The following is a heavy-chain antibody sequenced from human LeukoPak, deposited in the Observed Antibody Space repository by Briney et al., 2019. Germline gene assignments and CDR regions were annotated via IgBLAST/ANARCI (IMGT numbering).Heavy chain of an antibody. J-gene: IGHJ4*02. CDR2: IRYDGSNK. D-gene: IGHD6-6*01. CDR1: GFTFSHYA. V-gene: IGHV3-30*02. CDR3: AKAIHSSSSGVVDY. Sequence: PGGSLRLSYAASGFTFSHYAMHWVRQAPGKGLEWVTFIRYDGSNKYYAESVKGRFTISRDNSKNTLYLQMSSLRAEDTAVYYCAKAIHSSSSGVVDYWGQGTLVTVSS.